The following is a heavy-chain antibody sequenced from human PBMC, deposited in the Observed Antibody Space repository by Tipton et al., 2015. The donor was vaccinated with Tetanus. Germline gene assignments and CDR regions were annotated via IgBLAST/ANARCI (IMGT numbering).Heavy chain of an antibody. J-gene: IGHJ4*02. CDR2: IKSKTDGGTT. Sequence: SLRLSCAASGFTFSNAWMSWVRQAPGKGLEWVGCIKSKTDGGTTDYAAPVKGRFTISRDDSKNTLYLQMNSLKTEDTAVYYCTTGVGAELDIVATIDYWGQGTLVTVSS. CDR3: TTGVGAELDIVATIDY. D-gene: IGHD5-12*01. V-gene: IGHV3-15*01. CDR1: GFTFSNAW.